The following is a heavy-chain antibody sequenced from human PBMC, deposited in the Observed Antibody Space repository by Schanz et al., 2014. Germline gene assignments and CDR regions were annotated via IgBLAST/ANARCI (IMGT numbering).Heavy chain of an antibody. CDR2: ISGSSIHK. Sequence: QVYLVESGGDLVKPGGSLRLSCAASGFTFSDYYMAWIRQAPGKGLEWVSHISGSSIHKNYADSVKGRFTISRDNAKNSLYLQMNSLRAEDTALYYCARGVRIDYWGQGTLVTVSS. V-gene: IGHV3-11*05. CDR3: ARGVRIDY. J-gene: IGHJ4*02. D-gene: IGHD3-3*01. CDR1: GFTFSDYY.